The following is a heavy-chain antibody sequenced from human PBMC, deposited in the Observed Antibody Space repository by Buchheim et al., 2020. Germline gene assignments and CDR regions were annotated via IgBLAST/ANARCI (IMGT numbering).Heavy chain of an antibody. CDR2: IYYSGST. J-gene: IGHJ3*02. CDR3: ARDRHRFGELFDAFDI. Sequence: QVQLQESGPGLVKPSQTLSLTCTVSGGSISSGGYYWSWIRQHPGKGLEWIGYIYYSGSTYYNPSLKIRVTISVDTSKNQLPLKLSSVTAADTAVYYCARDRHRFGELFDAFDIWGQGT. CDR1: GGSISSGGYY. D-gene: IGHD3-10*01. V-gene: IGHV4-31*03.